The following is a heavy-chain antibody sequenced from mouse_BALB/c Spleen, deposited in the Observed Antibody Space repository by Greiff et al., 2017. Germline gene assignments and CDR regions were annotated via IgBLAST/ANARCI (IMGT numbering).Heavy chain of an antibody. CDR1: GFTFSDYY. D-gene: IGHD6-2*01. J-gene: IGHJ4*01. CDR2: ISDGGSYT. V-gene: IGHV5-4*02. Sequence: EVKLVESGGGLVKPGGSLKLSCAASGFTFSDYYMYWVRQTPEKRLEWVATISDGGSYTYYPDSVKGRFTISRDNAKNNLYLQMSSLKSEDTAMYYCARVGVSSMDYWGQGTSVTVSS. CDR3: ARVGVSSMDY.